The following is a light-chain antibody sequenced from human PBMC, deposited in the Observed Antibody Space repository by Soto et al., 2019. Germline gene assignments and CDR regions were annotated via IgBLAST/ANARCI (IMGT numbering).Light chain of an antibody. CDR3: QQYNIYSWT. J-gene: IGKJ1*01. V-gene: IGKV1-5*03. CDR2: KAS. CDR1: ESISTW. Sequence: IHMTQSPSTLSGSVGDRVTITCRASESISTWLAWYQQKPGKAPNLLIYKASSLESGVPSRFSGSGSGTEFTLTISSLQSDDFATYYCQQYNIYSWTFGQGTKVDIK.